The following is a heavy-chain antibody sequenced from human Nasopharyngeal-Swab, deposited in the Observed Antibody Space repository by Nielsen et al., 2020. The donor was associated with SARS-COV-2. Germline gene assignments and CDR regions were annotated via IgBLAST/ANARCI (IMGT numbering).Heavy chain of an antibody. J-gene: IGHJ6*02. V-gene: IGHV4-39*07. Sequence: SETLSLTCTVSGGSISSSSYYWGWIRQPPGKGLEWIGSIYYSGSTYYNPSLKSRVTISVDTSKNQFSLKLSSVTAADTAVYYCVGGSWYGDYYYYYGMDVWGQGTMVTVSS. CDR2: IYYSGST. CDR3: VGGSWYGDYYYYYGMDV. D-gene: IGHD6-13*01. CDR1: GGSISSSSYY.